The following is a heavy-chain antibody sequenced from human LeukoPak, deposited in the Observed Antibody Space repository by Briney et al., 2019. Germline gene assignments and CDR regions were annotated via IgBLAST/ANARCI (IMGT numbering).Heavy chain of an antibody. CDR2: IYYSGST. J-gene: IGHJ4*02. V-gene: IGHV4-59*01. CDR3: ARVGITMVRGVMAWSYFDY. D-gene: IGHD3-10*01. Sequence: SETLSLTCTVSGGSISSYYWSWIRQPPGKGLEWIGYIYYSGSTNYNPSLKSRVTISVDTSKNQFSLKLSSVTAADTAVYYCARVGITMVRGVMAWSYFDYWGQGTLVTVSS. CDR1: GGSISSYY.